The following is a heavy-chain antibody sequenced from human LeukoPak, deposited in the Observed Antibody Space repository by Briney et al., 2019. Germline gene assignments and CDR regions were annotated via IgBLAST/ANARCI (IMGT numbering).Heavy chain of an antibody. J-gene: IGHJ3*02. CDR2: IYYSGST. Sequence: SETQSLTCTVSGGSISSYYWSWIRQPPGKGLEWIGYIYYSGSTNYNPSLKSRVTISVDTSKNQFSLKLSSLTAADTAVYYCARGMEAYDSSGYYYVFVFAFDIWGQGTMVTVSS. V-gene: IGHV4-59*08. CDR3: ARGMEAYDSSGYYYVFVFAFDI. CDR1: GGSISSYY. D-gene: IGHD3-22*01.